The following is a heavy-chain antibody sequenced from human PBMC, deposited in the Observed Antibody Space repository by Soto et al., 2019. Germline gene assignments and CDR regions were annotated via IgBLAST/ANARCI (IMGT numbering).Heavy chain of an antibody. D-gene: IGHD1-1*01. CDR3: VRGDNWNDEASDY. CDR1: GLMFSNHG. Sequence: QVQLVESGGGVVQPGRSLRLSCAASGLMFSNHGMHWVRQAPGKGLEWVAVIWSDGNNRYYADSVKGRFTISRDNSKNTVYLQMSSLRVEDTAVYYCVRGDNWNDEASDYWGQGTLATVSS. V-gene: IGHV3-33*01. J-gene: IGHJ4*02. CDR2: IWSDGNNR.